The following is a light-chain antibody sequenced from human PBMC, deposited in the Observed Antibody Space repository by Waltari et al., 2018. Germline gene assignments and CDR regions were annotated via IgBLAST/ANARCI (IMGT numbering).Light chain of an antibody. CDR2: DAS. CDR1: PSVSSY. Sequence: EIVLTQSPATLSLSPGERATLSCRASPSVSSYLAWYQQKTGQAPRLLIYDASNRATGIPARFSGSGSGTDFTLTISSLEPEDFAVYYCQQRSNWPPRYTFGQGTKLEIK. CDR3: QQRSNWPPRYT. V-gene: IGKV3-11*01. J-gene: IGKJ2*01.